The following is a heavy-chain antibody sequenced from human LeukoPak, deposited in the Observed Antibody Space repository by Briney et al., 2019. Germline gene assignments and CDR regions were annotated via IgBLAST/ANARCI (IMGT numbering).Heavy chain of an antibody. CDR2: ISGNGGST. CDR1: GFIYG. J-gene: IGHJ3*02. Sequence: GGSLRLSCTASGFIYGIHWVRQAPGKGLEWVSAISGNGGSTYYADSVKGRFTISRDNSKNTLYLQIDSLRAEDTAVYYCAKEGPYDFWSGHASAFDIWGQGTKVTVSS. CDR3: AKEGPYDFWSGHASAFDI. D-gene: IGHD3-3*01. V-gene: IGHV3-23*01.